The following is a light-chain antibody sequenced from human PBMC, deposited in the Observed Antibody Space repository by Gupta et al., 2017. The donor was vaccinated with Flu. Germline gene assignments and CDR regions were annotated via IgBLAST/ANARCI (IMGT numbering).Light chain of an antibody. CDR2: WAS. J-gene: IGKJ2*01. V-gene: IGKV4-1*01. CDR3: QQYYDAPYT. CDR1: RTLLYRVNNENH. Sequence: KCRSSRTLLYRVNNENHLAWYQHKPGQPPKALIYWASNRESGVPDRFTGSGSGTDFTLTISSVQAEDAAVYYCQQYYDAPYTFGQGTNLEI.